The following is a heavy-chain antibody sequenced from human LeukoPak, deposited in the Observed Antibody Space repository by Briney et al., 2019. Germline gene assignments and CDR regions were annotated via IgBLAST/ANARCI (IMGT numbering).Heavy chain of an antibody. Sequence: GGSLRLSCAASGFTFSSYWMSWVRQAPGKGLEWVANIKQDGSEKYYVDSVKGRFTISRDNAKNSLYLQMNSLRAEDAAVYYCARDSRYSGYDYTSYWGQGTLVTVSS. CDR3: ARDSRYSGYDYTSY. J-gene: IGHJ4*02. CDR1: GFTFSSYW. V-gene: IGHV3-7*01. D-gene: IGHD5-12*01. CDR2: IKQDGSEK.